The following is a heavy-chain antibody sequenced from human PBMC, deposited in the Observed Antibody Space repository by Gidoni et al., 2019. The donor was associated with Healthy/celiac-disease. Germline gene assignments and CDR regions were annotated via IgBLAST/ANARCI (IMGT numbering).Heavy chain of an antibody. J-gene: IGHJ5*02. V-gene: IGHV3-21*01. D-gene: IGHD6-13*01. Sequence: EVQRVESGGGLVKPGGSLRLSCAASGFTFRSYSMHWVRQAPGKGLEWVSSISSSSSYIYYADSVKGRFTISRDNAKNSLYLQMNSLRAEDTAVYYCARDDTYSSSWYRGDRNWFDPWGQGTLVTVSS. CDR2: ISSSSSYI. CDR3: ARDDTYSSSWYRGDRNWFDP. CDR1: GFTFRSYS.